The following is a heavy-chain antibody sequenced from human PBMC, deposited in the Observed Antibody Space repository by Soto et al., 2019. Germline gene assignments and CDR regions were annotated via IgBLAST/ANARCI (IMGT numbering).Heavy chain of an antibody. CDR3: ASELVDSGADYFYYYGMDV. V-gene: IGHV3-21*01. CDR1: GFTFSSYN. Sequence: GGSLRLACAASGFTFSSYNMNWVRQAPGKGLEWVASISSSSSYIYYADSVKGRFTISRDNAKSSLYLEMNSLRAEDTAVYYCASELVDSGADYFYYYGMDVWGQGTTDTVSS. J-gene: IGHJ6*02. D-gene: IGHD4-17*01. CDR2: ISSSSSYI.